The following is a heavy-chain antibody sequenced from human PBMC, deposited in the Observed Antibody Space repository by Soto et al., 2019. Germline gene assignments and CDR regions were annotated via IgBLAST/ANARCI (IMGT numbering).Heavy chain of an antibody. CDR1: GGSISSYY. V-gene: IGHV4-59*01. CDR2: IYYSGST. J-gene: IGHJ4*02. D-gene: IGHD5-18*01. Sequence: PSETLSLTCTVSGGSISSYYWSWIRQPPGKGLEWIGYIYYSGSTNYNPSLKSRVTISVDTSKNQFSLKLSSVTAADTAVYYCARGQGYSYALDYWGQGTLVTVSS. CDR3: ARGQGYSYALDY.